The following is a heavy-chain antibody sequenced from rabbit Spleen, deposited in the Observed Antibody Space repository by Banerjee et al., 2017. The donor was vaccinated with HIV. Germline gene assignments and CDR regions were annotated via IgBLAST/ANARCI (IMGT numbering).Heavy chain of an antibody. Sequence: EESGGDLVKPGASLTLTCTASGFSFSTNYYMCWVRQAPGKGLDWIACIDAGSTGSTYYASWAKGRFTISKTASTTVSLQMTSLTAADTATYFCAKDLDGVIGWNFGWWGPGTLGTVS. CDR3: AKDLDGVIGWNFGW. V-gene: IGHV1S40*01. D-gene: IGHD1-1*01. CDR2: IDAGSTGST. CDR1: GFSFSTNYY. J-gene: IGHJ4*01.